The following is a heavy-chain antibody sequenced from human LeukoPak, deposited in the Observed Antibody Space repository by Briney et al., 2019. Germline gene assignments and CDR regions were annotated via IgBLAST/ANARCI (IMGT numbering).Heavy chain of an antibody. J-gene: IGHJ4*02. CDR2: IYHSGST. CDR3: ARGGQYSGSYWLFDY. D-gene: IGHD1-26*01. CDR1: GGSISSGGYY. V-gene: IGHV4-30-2*01. Sequence: KTSEALSLTCTVSGGSISSGGYYWSWIRQPPGKGLEWIGYIYHSGSTYYNPSLKSRVTISVDRSKNQFSLKLSSVTAADTAVYYCARGGQYSGSYWLFDYWGQGTLVTVSS.